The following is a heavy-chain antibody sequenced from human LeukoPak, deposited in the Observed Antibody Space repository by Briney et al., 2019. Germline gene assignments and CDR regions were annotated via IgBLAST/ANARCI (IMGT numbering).Heavy chain of an antibody. CDR1: GYTFTSYG. J-gene: IGHJ4*02. D-gene: IGHD2-21*02. V-gene: IGHV1-18*01. CDR3: ARDMHIVVVTAMSPTNPLWY. Sequence: ASVKVSCKASGYTFTSYGISWVRQAPGQGLEWMGWISAYNGNTNYAQKLQGRVTMTTDTSTSTAYMELRSLRSDDTAVYYCARDMHIVVVTAMSPTNPLWYWGQGTLVTVSS. CDR2: ISAYNGNT.